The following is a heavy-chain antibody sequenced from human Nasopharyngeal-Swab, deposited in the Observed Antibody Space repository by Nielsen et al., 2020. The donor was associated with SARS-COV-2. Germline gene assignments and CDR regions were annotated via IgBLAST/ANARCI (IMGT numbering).Heavy chain of an antibody. CDR2: IYYSGST. V-gene: IGHV4-31*03. D-gene: IGHD6-13*01. Sequence: SEILSSTCTVPGGSISSGGYYWSWIRQHPGKGLEWIGYIYYSGSTYYNPSLKSRVTISVDTSKNQFSLKPSSVTAADTAVYYCARDRTAAPGIWFDPWGQGTLVTVSS. CDR3: ARDRTAAPGIWFDP. CDR1: GGSISSGGYY. J-gene: IGHJ5*02.